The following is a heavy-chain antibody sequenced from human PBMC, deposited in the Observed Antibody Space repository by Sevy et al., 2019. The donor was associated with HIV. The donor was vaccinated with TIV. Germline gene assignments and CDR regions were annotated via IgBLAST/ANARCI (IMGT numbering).Heavy chain of an antibody. D-gene: IGHD2-8*01. V-gene: IGHV3-23*01. CDR2: LSFGCGEI. J-gene: IGHJ4*02. CDR1: GFTFSKYS. Sequence: GGSLRLSCAASGFTFSKYSMSWVRQPPGNGLEWVSTLSFGCGEINYADSVKGRFTISRDNSKRSVYLQMNNLRPEDTAVYYCAREGCTKPHDYCGQGTLVTVSS. CDR3: AREGCTKPHDY.